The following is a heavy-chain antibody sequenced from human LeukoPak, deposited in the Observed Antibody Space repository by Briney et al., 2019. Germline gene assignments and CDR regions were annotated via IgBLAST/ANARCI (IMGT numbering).Heavy chain of an antibody. Sequence: GGSLRLSCAVSGFTFSGFWTSWSRQAPGEGLEWVASINSDGSEGYYADVVKGRFTISRDNAKNSLYLQINSLRAEDTAVYYCARSSYSSSSSVWGQGTMVTVSS. CDR2: INSDGSEG. CDR1: GFTFSGFW. CDR3: ARSSYSSSSSV. J-gene: IGHJ3*01. D-gene: IGHD6-6*01. V-gene: IGHV3-7*03.